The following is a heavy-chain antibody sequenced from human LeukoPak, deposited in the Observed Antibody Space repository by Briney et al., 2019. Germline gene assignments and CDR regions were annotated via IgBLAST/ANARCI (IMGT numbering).Heavy chain of an antibody. CDR1: GGSFSGYY. CDR3: ARGHRVYYGSGRPYYFDY. V-gene: IGHV4-34*01. Sequence: SETLSLTCAVYGGSFSGYYWSWIRQPPGKGLEWIGEINHSGSTNYNPSLKSRVTISVDTSKNQFSLKVSSVTAADTAIYHCARGHRVYYGSGRPYYFDYWGQGTLVTVSS. CDR2: INHSGST. J-gene: IGHJ4*02. D-gene: IGHD3-10*01.